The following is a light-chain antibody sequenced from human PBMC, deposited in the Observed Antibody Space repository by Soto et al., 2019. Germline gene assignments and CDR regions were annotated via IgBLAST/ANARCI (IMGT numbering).Light chain of an antibody. CDR2: GAS. CDR3: LEDDTYPLT. Sequence: AIQMTQSPSSLSASVGDRVTVTCRASQDIRSDLGWYQQKPGKAPQLLIYGASRLESGVPSRFSGSGSGTDFTLNISSLQPEDFATYYCLEDDTYPLTFGGGTKVDVK. CDR1: QDIRSD. V-gene: IGKV1-6*02. J-gene: IGKJ4*01.